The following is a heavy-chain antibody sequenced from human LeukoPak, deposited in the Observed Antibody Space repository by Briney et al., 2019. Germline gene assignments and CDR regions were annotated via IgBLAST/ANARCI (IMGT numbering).Heavy chain of an antibody. CDR3: AREGGQYSNYWNYYYYYMDV. J-gene: IGHJ6*03. CDR2: ISGSGGST. D-gene: IGHD4-11*01. CDR1: GFTFSSYG. V-gene: IGHV3-23*01. Sequence: GGSLRLSCAASGFTFSSYGMSWVRQAPGKGLEWVSAISGSGGSTYYADSVKGRFTISRDNAKNSLYLQMNSLRAEDTAVYYCAREGGQYSNYWNYYYYYMDVWGKGTTVTVSS.